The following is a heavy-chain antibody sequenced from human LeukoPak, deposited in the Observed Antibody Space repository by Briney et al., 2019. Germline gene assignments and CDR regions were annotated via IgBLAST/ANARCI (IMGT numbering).Heavy chain of an antibody. CDR3: ARNRAAAGTGWFDP. D-gene: IGHD6-13*01. Sequence: GGSLRLSCAASGFTVSSNYMSWVRQAPGKGLEWVSVIYSGGSTYYADSVKGRFTISRDNSKNTLYLQMNSLRAEDTAVCYCARNRAAAGTGWFDPWGQGTLVTVSS. CDR2: IYSGGST. CDR1: GFTVSSNY. J-gene: IGHJ5*02. V-gene: IGHV3-53*01.